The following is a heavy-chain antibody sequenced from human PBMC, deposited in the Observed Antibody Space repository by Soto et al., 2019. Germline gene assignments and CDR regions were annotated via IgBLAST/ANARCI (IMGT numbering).Heavy chain of an antibody. Sequence: GGSLRLSCAASGFTFSSYAMSWVRQAPGKGLEWVSAISGSGGSTYYADSVKGRFTISRDNPKNTLYLQMNSLRAEDTAVYYCAKMDDFWSGSHKWFDTWGQGTLVTVSS. CDR1: GFTFSSYA. V-gene: IGHV3-23*01. D-gene: IGHD3-3*01. J-gene: IGHJ5*02. CDR2: ISGSGGST. CDR3: AKMDDFWSGSHKWFDT.